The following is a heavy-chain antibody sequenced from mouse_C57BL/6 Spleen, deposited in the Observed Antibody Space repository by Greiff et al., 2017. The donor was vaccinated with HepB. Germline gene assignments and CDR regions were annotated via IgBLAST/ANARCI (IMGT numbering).Heavy chain of an antibody. J-gene: IGHJ3*01. V-gene: IGHV1-19*01. D-gene: IGHD2-3*01. CDR2: INPYNGGT. Sequence: VQLQQSGPVLVKPGASVKMSCKASGYTFTDYYMNWVKQSHGKSLEWIGVINPYNGGTSYNQKFKGKATLTVDKSSSTAYMQLSSLTSEDSAVYYCASGWLLKFAYWGQGTLVTVSA. CDR3: ASGWLLKFAY. CDR1: GYTFTDYY.